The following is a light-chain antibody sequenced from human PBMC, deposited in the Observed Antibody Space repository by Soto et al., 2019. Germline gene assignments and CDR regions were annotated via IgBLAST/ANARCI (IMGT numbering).Light chain of an antibody. V-gene: IGKV3-11*01. J-gene: IGKJ4*01. CDR2: DAS. Sequence: EIVLTQSPANLSLSPGERATLSCRASQSVSSYLAWYQQKPGQAPRLLIYDASNRATGIPARFSGSGSGTDFTLTISSLEPEDFAVYYCQQRSNWLTFGGGTKLDIK. CDR1: QSVSSY. CDR3: QQRSNWLT.